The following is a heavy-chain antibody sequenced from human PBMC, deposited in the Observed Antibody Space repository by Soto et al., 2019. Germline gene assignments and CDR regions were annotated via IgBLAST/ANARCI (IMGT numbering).Heavy chain of an antibody. Sequence: GGSLRLSCAASGFTFSSYSMSWVRQAPGKGLEWVSSISSSSSYIYYADSVKGRFTISRDNAKNSLYLQMNSLRAEDTAVYYCARDPDGSGSYYNNYGMDVWGQGTTVTVSS. CDR1: GFTFSSYS. D-gene: IGHD3-10*01. V-gene: IGHV3-21*01. J-gene: IGHJ6*02. CDR2: ISSSSSYI. CDR3: ARDPDGSGSYYNNYGMDV.